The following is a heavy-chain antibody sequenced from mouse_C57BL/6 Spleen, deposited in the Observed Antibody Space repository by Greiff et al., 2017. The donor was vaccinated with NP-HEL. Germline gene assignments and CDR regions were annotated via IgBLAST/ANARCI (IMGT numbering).Heavy chain of an antibody. CDR2: IYPRDGST. V-gene: IGHV1-78*01. D-gene: IGHD1-1*01. Sequence: QVQLQQSDAELVKPGASVKISCKVSGYTFTDHTIHWMKQRPEQGLEWIGYIYPRDGSTKYNEKFKGKATLTADKSSSTAYMQRNSLTSEDSAVYFCARSGFYYGSSRDYAMDYWGQGTSVTVSS. CDR3: ARSGFYYGSSRDYAMDY. J-gene: IGHJ4*01. CDR1: GYTFTDHT.